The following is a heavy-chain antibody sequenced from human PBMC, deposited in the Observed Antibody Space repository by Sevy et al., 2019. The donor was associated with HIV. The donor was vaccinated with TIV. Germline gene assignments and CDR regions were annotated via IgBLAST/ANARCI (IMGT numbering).Heavy chain of an antibody. Sequence: GGSLRLSCAASGFTFSSYSMNWVRQAPGKGLEWVSSIRSSSSYIYYTDSVKGRFTISRDNAKNSLYLQMNSLRAEDTAVYYCARISAFEDGYSSETDYWGQGTLVTVSS. CDR1: GFTFSSYS. CDR2: IRSSSSYI. V-gene: IGHV3-21*01. CDR3: ARISAFEDGYSSETDY. J-gene: IGHJ4*02. D-gene: IGHD6-19*01.